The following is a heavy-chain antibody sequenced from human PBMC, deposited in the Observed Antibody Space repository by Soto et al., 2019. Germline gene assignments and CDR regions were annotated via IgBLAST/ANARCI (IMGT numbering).Heavy chain of an antibody. CDR2: VHSSGTT. V-gene: IGHV4-59*01. CDR3: ATQGNGSGSYYTYFDY. D-gene: IGHD3-10*01. Sequence: SETLSLTCTVSGGSISNYYWSWIRQPPGKGLEWIGYVHSSGTTNYNPSLKSRVTVSVDTSKNQFSLKLSSVTAADTAMYYCATQGNGSGSYYTYFDYWGQGALVTVSS. J-gene: IGHJ4*02. CDR1: GGSISNYY.